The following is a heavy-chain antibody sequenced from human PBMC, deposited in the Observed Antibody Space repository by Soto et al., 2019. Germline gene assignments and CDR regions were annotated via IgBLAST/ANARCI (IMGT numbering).Heavy chain of an antibody. CDR2: IIPIFGTA. CDR3: ARDVIVVVPAAMPGSRNYYYGMDV. Sequence: ASVKVSCKASGGTFSSYAISWVRQAPGQGLEWMGGIIPIFGTANYAQKFQGRVTITADESTSTAYMELSSLRSEDTAVYYCARDVIVVVPAAMPGSRNYYYGMDVWGQGTTVTVSS. J-gene: IGHJ6*02. CDR1: GGTFSSYA. D-gene: IGHD2-2*01. V-gene: IGHV1-69*13.